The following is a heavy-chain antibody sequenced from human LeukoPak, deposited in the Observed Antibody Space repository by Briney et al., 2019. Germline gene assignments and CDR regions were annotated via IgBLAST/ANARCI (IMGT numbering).Heavy chain of an antibody. V-gene: IGHV4-34*01. CDR3: ARASGGWFGKVAFDI. CDR1: GVSMSDYY. CDR2: INHSGST. D-gene: IGHD3-10*01. J-gene: IGHJ3*02. Sequence: SETLSLTCTVSGVSMSDYYWSWIRQPPGKGLEWIGEINHSGSTNYNPSLKSRVTISVDTSKNQFSLKLSSVTAADTAVYYCARASGGWFGKVAFDIWGQGTMVTVSS.